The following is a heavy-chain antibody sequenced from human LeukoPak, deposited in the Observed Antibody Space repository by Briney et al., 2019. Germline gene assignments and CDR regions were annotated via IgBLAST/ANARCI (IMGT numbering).Heavy chain of an antibody. CDR1: GYTFTSYY. V-gene: IGHV1-46*01. Sequence: ASVKVSCKASGYTFTSYYMHWVRQAPGRGLEWMGIINPSGGSTSYAQKFQGRVTMTRDTSTSTAYMELSRLTSDDTAVYYCAGLSGYDPYYFDYWGQGTLVAVSS. CDR3: AGLSGYDPYYFDY. CDR2: INPSGGST. D-gene: IGHD5-12*01. J-gene: IGHJ4*02.